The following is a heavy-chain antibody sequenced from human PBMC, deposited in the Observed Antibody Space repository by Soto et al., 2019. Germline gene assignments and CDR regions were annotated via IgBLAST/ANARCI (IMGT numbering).Heavy chain of an antibody. V-gene: IGHV5-10-1*01. CDR2: IDPSDSQT. D-gene: IGHD5-12*01. J-gene: IGHJ1*01. Sequence: TISCERSGNNAAADLITRMRQNPGKGNEWMGRIDPSDSQTYYSPSFRGHVTISVTKSNTTVFLQWSILRASDTAMYYCTRQIYVSEKGPNFQYF. CDR3: TRQIYVSEKGPNFQYF. CDR1: GNNAAADL.